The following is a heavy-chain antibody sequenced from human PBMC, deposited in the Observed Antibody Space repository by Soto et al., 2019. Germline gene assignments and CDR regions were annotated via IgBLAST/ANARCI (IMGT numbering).Heavy chain of an antibody. J-gene: IGHJ5*02. CDR2: IIPIFGTA. D-gene: IGHD2-2*01. CDR1: GGTFSSYA. V-gene: IGHV1-69*12. CDR3: ARLYQRGWFGP. Sequence: QVPLVQSGAEVKKPGSSVKVSCKASGGTFSSYAISWVRQAPGQGLEWMGGIIPIFGTANYAQKFQGRVTITADESASTGYMERSSLRSEDRAGDYCARLYQRGWFGPWGQGTLVTVSS.